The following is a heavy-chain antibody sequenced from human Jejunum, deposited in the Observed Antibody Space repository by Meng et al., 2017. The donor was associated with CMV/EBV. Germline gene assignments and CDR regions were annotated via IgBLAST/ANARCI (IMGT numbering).Heavy chain of an antibody. CDR1: CGSFSPYY. Sequence: YCGSFSPYYWAWIRQPPGRGLEWIGEINHSGSTNYNPSLKSRVIVSVDTSMNQFSLRVRSVTVADTAVYYCARRFCSSTDCYPWDYWGQGTLVTVSS. D-gene: IGHD2-2*01. V-gene: IGHV4-34*01. CDR2: INHSGST. J-gene: IGHJ4*02. CDR3: ARRFCSSTDCYPWDY.